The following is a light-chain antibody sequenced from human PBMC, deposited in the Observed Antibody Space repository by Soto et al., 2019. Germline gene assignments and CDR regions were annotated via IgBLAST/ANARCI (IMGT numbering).Light chain of an antibody. V-gene: IGKV4-1*01. CDR2: WTS. J-gene: IGKJ4*01. Sequence: DIVMTQSPDSLAVSLGERATINCKSSQSVLYSSDNKNYLAWYQQKPGQPPKLLISWTSTRESGVPDRFSRSGSGTDFTLTVSSLQAEDVAVYYCQQYYDTPALTFGGGTKVEIK. CDR3: QQYYDTPALT. CDR1: QSVLYSSDNKNY.